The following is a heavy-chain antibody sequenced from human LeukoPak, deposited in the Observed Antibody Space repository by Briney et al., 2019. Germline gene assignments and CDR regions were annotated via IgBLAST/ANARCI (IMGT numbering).Heavy chain of an antibody. CDR1: GYTSTISY. CDR2: INPSGGST. V-gene: IGHV1-46*01. J-gene: IGHJ4*02. D-gene: IGHD6-13*01. CDR3: ARLGAAAVDY. Sequence: ASVKVSCKASGYTSTISYMYSVRQAPGQGLEWMGLINPSGGSTSYAQKFQGRVTMTREGSTSTVYIELSSLRFEDTAVYYCARLGAAAVDYWGQGTLVTVSS.